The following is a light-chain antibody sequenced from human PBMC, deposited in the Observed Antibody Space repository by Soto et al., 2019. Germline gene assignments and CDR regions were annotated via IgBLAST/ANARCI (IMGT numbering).Light chain of an antibody. J-gene: IGLJ1*01. CDR2: EVS. CDR1: SSDVGGYNY. V-gene: IGLV2-8*01. Sequence: QSVLTQPPSVSGAPGRTVTISCTGTSSDVGGYNYVSWYQQHPGKAPKLMIYEVSERPSGVPDRFSGSKSTNAASLTVSGLQAEDEADYYCSSYAASNNFVFGTGKKVTV. CDR3: SSYAASNNFV.